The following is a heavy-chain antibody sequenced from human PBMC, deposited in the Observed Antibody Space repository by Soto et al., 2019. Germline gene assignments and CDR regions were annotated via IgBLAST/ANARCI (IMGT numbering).Heavy chain of an antibody. CDR2: IWYDGSNK. J-gene: IGHJ4*02. V-gene: IGHV3-33*01. CDR3: ARDVPVRYDILTGYPDY. D-gene: IGHD3-9*01. Sequence: QVQLVESGGGVVQPGRSLRLSCAASGFTFSSYGMHWVRQAPGKGLEWVAVIWYDGSNKYYADPVKGRFTISRDNSKNTLYLQMNSLRAEDTAVYYCARDVPVRYDILTGYPDYWGQGTLVTVSS. CDR1: GFTFSSYG.